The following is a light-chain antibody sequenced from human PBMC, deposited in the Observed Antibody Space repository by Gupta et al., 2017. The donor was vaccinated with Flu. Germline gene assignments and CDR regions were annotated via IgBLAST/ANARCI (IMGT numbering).Light chain of an antibody. V-gene: IGLV3-25*02. Sequence: SYELTQPPSVSVSPGQTARITCSGDALPKQYAYWYQQKPGQAPVLVIYKDSERRSGTPERFSGSSSGTTVTFTISGVQAEEEADYYCQAADSSGTDPVVFGGGTKLTVL. CDR2: KDS. CDR3: QAADSSGTDPVV. CDR1: ALPKQY. J-gene: IGLJ2*01.